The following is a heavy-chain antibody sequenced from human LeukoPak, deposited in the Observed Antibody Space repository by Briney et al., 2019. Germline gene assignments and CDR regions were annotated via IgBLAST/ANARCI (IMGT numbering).Heavy chain of an antibody. CDR3: ARANGERKQWLVDY. CDR2: IYHCGST. D-gene: IGHD6-19*01. J-gene: IGHJ4*02. V-gene: IGHV4-38-2*02. Sequence: PSETLSLTCTVSGYSISSGYYWGWIRQPPGKGLEWIGSIYHCGSTYYNPSLKSRVTISVDTSKNQFSLKLSSVTAADTAVYYCARANGERKQWLVDYWGQGTLVTVSS. CDR1: GYSISSGYY.